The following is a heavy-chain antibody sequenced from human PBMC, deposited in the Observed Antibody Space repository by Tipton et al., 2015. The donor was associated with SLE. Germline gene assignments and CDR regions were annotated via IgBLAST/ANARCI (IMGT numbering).Heavy chain of an antibody. J-gene: IGHJ4*02. CDR3: AGSSIAARWSFDY. D-gene: IGHD6-6*01. CDR1: GGSISSSSYY. CDR2: IYYSGST. V-gene: IGHV4-39*07. Sequence: LRLSCTVSGGSISSSSYYWGWIRQPPGKGLEWIGSIYYSGSTYYNPSLKSRVTISVDTSKNQFSLKLSSVTAADTAVYYCAGSSIAARWSFDYWGQGTLVTVSS.